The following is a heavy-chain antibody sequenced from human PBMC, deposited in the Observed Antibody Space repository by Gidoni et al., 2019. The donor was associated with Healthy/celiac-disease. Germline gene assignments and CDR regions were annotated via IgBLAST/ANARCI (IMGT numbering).Heavy chain of an antibody. CDR2: IWYDGSNK. CDR3: ARDLGNVDTAPGDI. D-gene: IGHD5-18*01. CDR1: GFTFSSYG. J-gene: IGHJ3*02. Sequence: QVQLVESGGGVVQPGRSLRLSCAASGFTFSSYGMHWVRQAPGKGLEWVAVIWYDGSNKYYADSVKGRFTISRDNSKNTLYLQMNSLRAEDTAVYYCARDLGNVDTAPGDIWGQGTMVTVSS. V-gene: IGHV3-33*01.